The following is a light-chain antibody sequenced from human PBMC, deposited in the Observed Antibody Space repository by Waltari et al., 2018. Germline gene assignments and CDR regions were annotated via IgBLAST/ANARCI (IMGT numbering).Light chain of an antibody. CDR1: KIGTYS. Sequence: SYVVTQPPSVSVAPGEPATITCGGDKIGTYSVHWYQQKAGQAPVLVNFYDRDRPSGIPDRFSGSNSGNTATLTISRVEAGDEARYYCHVWHPHVDPGVFGTGTEVTVL. J-gene: IGLJ1*01. CDR3: HVWHPHVDPGV. CDR2: YDR. V-gene: IGLV3-21*04.